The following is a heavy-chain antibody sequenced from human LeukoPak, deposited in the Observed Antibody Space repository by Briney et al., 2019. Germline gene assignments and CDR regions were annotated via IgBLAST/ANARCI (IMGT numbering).Heavy chain of an antibody. J-gene: IGHJ4*02. Sequence: GGSLRLSCTVSGFTVSSNSMSWVRQAPGKGLEWVSFIYSDNTHYSDSVKGRFTISRDNSKNTLYLQMNSLRAEDTAVYYCARGDDSSGYVLDYWGQGTLVTVSS. CDR1: GFTVSSNS. V-gene: IGHV3-53*01. CDR3: ARGDDSSGYVLDY. D-gene: IGHD3-22*01. CDR2: IYSDNT.